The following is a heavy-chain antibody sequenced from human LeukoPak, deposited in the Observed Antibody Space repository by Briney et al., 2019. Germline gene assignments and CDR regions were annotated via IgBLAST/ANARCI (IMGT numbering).Heavy chain of an antibody. CDR1: GGSISSTNW. V-gene: IGHV4-4*02. J-gene: IGHJ5*02. CDR2: IYHSGST. Sequence: PSETLSLTCAVSGGSISSTNWWSWVRQPPGKGLEWIGEIYHSGSTNYNPSLKSRVTISVDTSKNQFSLKLSSVTAADTAVYYCARHLRQSNFDWLSKRGIGWFDPWGQGTLVTVSS. D-gene: IGHD3-9*01. CDR3: ARHLRQSNFDWLSKRGIGWFDP.